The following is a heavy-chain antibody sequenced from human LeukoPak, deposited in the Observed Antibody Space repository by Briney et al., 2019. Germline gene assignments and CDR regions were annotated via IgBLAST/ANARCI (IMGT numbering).Heavy chain of an antibody. D-gene: IGHD3-10*01. CDR2: IYPGDSDT. Sequence: GESLKISCKDSGYSFTNYWIGWVRQMPGKGLEWMGIIYPGDSDTRYSPSFQGQVTISADKSISTAYLQWSSLKASDTAMYYCARLRWPRGGRSSFDYWGQGALVTVSS. CDR1: GYSFTNYW. J-gene: IGHJ4*02. V-gene: IGHV5-51*01. CDR3: ARLRWPRGGRSSFDY.